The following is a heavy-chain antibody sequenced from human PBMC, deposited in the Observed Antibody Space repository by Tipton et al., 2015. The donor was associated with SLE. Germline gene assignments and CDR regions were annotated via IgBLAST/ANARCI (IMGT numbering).Heavy chain of an antibody. J-gene: IGHJ4*02. Sequence: GSLRLSCAASEFTFNSYWVHWVRQAPGKGLVWVSGLNSDGSTTYADSVKGRFTISRDNSKNTLYLQMSSLRAEDTAVYYCARVTTIFGVVLDYWGQGSQVTVSS. D-gene: IGHD3-3*01. CDR1: EFTFNSYW. V-gene: IGHV3-74*01. CDR2: LNSDGST. CDR3: ARVTTIFGVVLDY.